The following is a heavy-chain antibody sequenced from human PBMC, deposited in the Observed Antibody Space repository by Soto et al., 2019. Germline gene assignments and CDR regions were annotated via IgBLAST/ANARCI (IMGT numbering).Heavy chain of an antibody. CDR3: AARTSYDYGDYVFVY. CDR2: IVVGSGNT. CDR1: GFTFTSSA. V-gene: IGHV1-58*01. D-gene: IGHD4-17*01. Sequence: SVKVSCKASGFTFTSSAVQWVRQARGQRLEWIGWIVVGSGNTNYAQKFQERVTITRDMSTSTAYMELSSLRSEDTAVYYCAARTSYDYGDYVFVYWGQGTLVTVSS. J-gene: IGHJ4*02.